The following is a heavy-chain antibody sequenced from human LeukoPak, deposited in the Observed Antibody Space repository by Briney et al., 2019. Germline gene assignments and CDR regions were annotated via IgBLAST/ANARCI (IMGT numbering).Heavy chain of an antibody. V-gene: IGHV3-23*01. CDR2: ISGSGGST. J-gene: IGHJ4*02. CDR3: AKVTTVTHLGY. D-gene: IGHD4-23*01. Sequence: GGSLRLSCAASGFTFSSYAMSWVRRAPGKGLEWVSAISGSGGSTYYADSVKGRFTISRDNSKNTLYLQMNSLRAEDTAVYYCAKVTTVTHLGYWGQGTLVTVSS. CDR1: GFTFSSYA.